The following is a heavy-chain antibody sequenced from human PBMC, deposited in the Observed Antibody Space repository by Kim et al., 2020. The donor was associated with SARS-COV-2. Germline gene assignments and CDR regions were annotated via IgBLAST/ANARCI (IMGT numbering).Heavy chain of an antibody. D-gene: IGHD6-13*01. V-gene: IGHV1-46*01. CDR3: ARARIALWTGSKVRYYYYGMDV. CDR1: GYTFTSYY. J-gene: IGHJ6*02. CDR2: INPSGGST. Sequence: ASVKVSCKASGYTFTSYYMHWVRQAPGQGLEWMGIINPSGGSTSYAQKFQGRVTMTRDTSTSTVYMELSSLRSEDTAVYYCARARIALWTGSKVRYYYYGMDVWGQGTTVTVSS.